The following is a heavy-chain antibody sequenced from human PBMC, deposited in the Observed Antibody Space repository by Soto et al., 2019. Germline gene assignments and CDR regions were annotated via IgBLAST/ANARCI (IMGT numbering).Heavy chain of an antibody. CDR2: INGGNGDT. CDR3: ARGSTGWPYYFDF. Sequence: QVQFVQSGAELKKAGASVKVACKASGYSFTSYAMQWVRQAPGQSLEWMGWINGGNGDTEYLQKFQGRVTITRDASATTAYMELSSLTSEDTAVYYCARGSTGWPYYFDFWGQGTLVTVSS. V-gene: IGHV1-3*01. J-gene: IGHJ4*02. D-gene: IGHD6-19*01. CDR1: GYSFTSYA.